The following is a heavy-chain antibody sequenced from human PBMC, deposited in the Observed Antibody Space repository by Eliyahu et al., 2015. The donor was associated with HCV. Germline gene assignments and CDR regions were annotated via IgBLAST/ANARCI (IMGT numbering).Heavy chain of an antibody. D-gene: IGHD2-21*02. V-gene: IGHV4-39*01. CDR1: GGSISGRSYY. CDR2: ISYSGST. Sequence: QLQLQESGPGLVKPSETLSLTCTVSGGSISGRSYYWGWIRQPPGKRLEWIGSISYSGSTYYNPSLESRVTISVDTSKNQFSLRLSSVTAADTAVFYCARRRPQGGDREYSHYYLMDVWGKGITVTVSS. CDR3: ARRRPQGGDREYSHYYLMDV. J-gene: IGHJ6*04.